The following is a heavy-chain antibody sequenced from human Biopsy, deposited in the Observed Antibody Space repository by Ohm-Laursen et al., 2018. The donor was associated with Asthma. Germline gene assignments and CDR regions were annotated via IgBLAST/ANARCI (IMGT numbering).Heavy chain of an antibody. D-gene: IGHD1-26*01. CDR1: GFTFSSYS. V-gene: IGHV3-23*01. CDR3: AKDKRYSGSYFDY. J-gene: IGHJ4*02. Sequence: GSLRLSCAASGFTFSSYSMSWVRQAPGKGLEWVSAISGSGGSTYYADSVKGRFTISRDNSKNTLYLQMNSLRAEDTAVYYCAKDKRYSGSYFDYWGQGTLVTVSS. CDR2: ISGSGGST.